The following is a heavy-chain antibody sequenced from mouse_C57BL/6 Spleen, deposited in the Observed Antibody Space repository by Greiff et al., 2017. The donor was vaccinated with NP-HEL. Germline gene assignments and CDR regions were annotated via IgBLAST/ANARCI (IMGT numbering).Heavy chain of an antibody. CDR1: GYTFTDYY. Sequence: VQLQQSGPELVKPGASVKISCKASGYTFTDYYINWVKQRPGQGLEWIGWIFPGSGSTYYNEKFKGKATLTVDKSSSTAYMLLSSLTSEDSAVYFCAHYYYGSSYWYFDVWGTGTTVTVSS. J-gene: IGHJ1*03. D-gene: IGHD1-1*01. CDR2: IFPGSGST. V-gene: IGHV1-75*01. CDR3: AHYYYGSSYWYFDV.